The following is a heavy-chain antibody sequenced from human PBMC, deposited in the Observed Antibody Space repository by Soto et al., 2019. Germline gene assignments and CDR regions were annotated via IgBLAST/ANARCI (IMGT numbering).Heavy chain of an antibody. J-gene: IGHJ4*02. Sequence: SETLSLTCIVSGGSISNYYWSWIRQPPGKGLEWIGYIYYSGSTNYNPSLTSRVTISVDTSKNQFSLKLSSVTAADTAVYYCARGLTAKGIAVAGTFFDYWGQGTLVTVSS. V-gene: IGHV4-59*12. CDR2: IYYSGST. CDR3: ARGLTAKGIAVAGTFFDY. CDR1: GGSISNYY. D-gene: IGHD6-19*01.